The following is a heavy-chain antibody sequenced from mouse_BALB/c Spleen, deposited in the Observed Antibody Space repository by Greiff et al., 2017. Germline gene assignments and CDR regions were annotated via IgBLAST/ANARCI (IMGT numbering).Heavy chain of an antibody. CDR3: ARLTTVVATGYYFDY. V-gene: IGHV1-9*01. CDR2: ILPGSGST. D-gene: IGHD1-1*01. Sequence: VQLQQSGAELMKPGASVKISCKATGYTFSSYWIEWVKQRPGHGLEWIGEILPGSGSTNYNEKFKGKATFTADTSSNTAYMQLSSLTSEDSAVYYCARLTTVVATGYYFDYWGQGTTLTVSS. J-gene: IGHJ2*01. CDR1: GYTFSSYW.